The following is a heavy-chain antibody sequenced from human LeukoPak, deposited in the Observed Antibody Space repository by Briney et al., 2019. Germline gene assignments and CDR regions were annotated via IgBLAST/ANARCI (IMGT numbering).Heavy chain of an antibody. D-gene: IGHD5-24*01. CDR3: ARAFDVYSEAY. V-gene: IGHV3-21*01. J-gene: IGHJ4*02. Sequence: GGSLRLSCAASGFNFYSYRMNWVRQAPGQGLEWVSSFTSDSSSTSINYADSVKGRFTISRDTAKNSLYLQMTSLRADDTAVYYCARAFDVYSEAYWGQGTLVTVSS. CDR2: FTSDSSSTSI. CDR1: GFNFYSYR.